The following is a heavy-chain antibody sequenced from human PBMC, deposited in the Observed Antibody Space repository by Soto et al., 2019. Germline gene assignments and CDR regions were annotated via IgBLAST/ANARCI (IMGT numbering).Heavy chain of an antibody. J-gene: IGHJ4*02. Sequence: PGESLKISCKGSGYSFAIYWIGWVRQMPGKGLEWVGIIYPHDSDTRYSPSFQGLVTISADKSISTAYLQWSTLKASDTAMYYCARWIAAGGTLNWGQGTLVTVSS. V-gene: IGHV5-51*01. CDR3: ARWIAAGGTLN. D-gene: IGHD6-13*01. CDR2: IYPHDSDT. CDR1: GYSFAIYW.